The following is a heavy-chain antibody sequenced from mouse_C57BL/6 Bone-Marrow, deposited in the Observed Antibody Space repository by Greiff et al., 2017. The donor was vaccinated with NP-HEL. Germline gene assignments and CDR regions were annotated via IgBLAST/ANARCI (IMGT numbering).Heavy chain of an antibody. J-gene: IGHJ1*03. CDR2: IYPGDGDT. V-gene: IGHV1-80*01. CDR3: AIIYYYGSSRYWYFDV. D-gene: IGHD1-1*01. Sequence: QVQLQQSGAELVKPGASVKISCKASGYAFSSYWMNWVKQRPGKGLEWIGQIYPGDGDTNYNGKFKGKATLTADKTSSTAYMHLCSLTSEHSAVYFCAIIYYYGSSRYWYFDVWGTGTTVTVSS. CDR1: GYAFSSYW.